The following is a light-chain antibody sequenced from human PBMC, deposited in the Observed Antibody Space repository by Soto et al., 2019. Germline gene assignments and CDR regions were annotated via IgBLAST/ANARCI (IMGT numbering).Light chain of an antibody. Sequence: DIQRTQSPSSLSASVGDRVTISCQASQDINNYLNWYQQKPGKAPKLLIYDASKLETGVPSRFSGSGSGTDFTFTISSLQPEDIATYYCQQYVDRPPTFGGGTNVDIK. CDR1: QDINNY. J-gene: IGKJ4*01. V-gene: IGKV1-33*01. CDR3: QQYVDRPPT. CDR2: DAS.